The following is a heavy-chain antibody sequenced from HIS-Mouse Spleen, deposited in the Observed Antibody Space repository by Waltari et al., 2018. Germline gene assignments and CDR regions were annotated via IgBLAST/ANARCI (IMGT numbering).Heavy chain of an antibody. Sequence: QLQLQESGPGLVKPSETLSLTCTAPGGSLSSSSYSWGWLRQPPGKGLEWIGSIYYSGSTYYNPSLKSRVTISVDTSKNQFSLKLSSVTAADTAVYYCAREIPYSSSWYDWYFDLWGRGTLVTVSS. D-gene: IGHD6-13*01. CDR1: GGSLSSSSYS. CDR3: AREIPYSSSWYDWYFDL. CDR2: IYYSGST. V-gene: IGHV4-39*07. J-gene: IGHJ2*01.